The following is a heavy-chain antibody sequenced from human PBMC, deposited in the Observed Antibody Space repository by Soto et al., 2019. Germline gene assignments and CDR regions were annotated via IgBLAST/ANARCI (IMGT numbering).Heavy chain of an antibody. D-gene: IGHD3-3*01. V-gene: IGHV6-1*01. CDR2: RYYMSRWQV. CDR3: ARGARDSVHVSYYTPSHFAS. Sequence: QVQLQQSGPGLVKPSQTLSLTCVVSGAIVSGNSATWNWIRQSPSGGLERLGSRYYMSRWQVVSAQAVKSRITISAHTSERQFSLHLRSVTPEDPAVYFCARGARDSVHVSYYTPSHFASWGQGPLVNVSS. CDR1: GAIVSGNSAT. J-gene: IGHJ4*02.